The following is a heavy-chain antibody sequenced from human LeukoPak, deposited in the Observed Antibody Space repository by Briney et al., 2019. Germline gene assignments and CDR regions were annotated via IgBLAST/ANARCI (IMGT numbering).Heavy chain of an antibody. J-gene: IGHJ6*03. CDR3: ARGQEQWLLHYYYCMDV. CDR2: ISPSGGST. V-gene: IGHV1-46*01. Sequence: ASVKVSCKAFGYTFTSNYMHWVRQAPGQGPEWMGVISPSGGSTTYAQKFQGRVTLTRDMSTSTAYMELSRLRSDDTAVYYCARGQEQWLLHYYYCMDVWGKGTTVTISS. CDR1: GYTFTSNY. D-gene: IGHD6-19*01.